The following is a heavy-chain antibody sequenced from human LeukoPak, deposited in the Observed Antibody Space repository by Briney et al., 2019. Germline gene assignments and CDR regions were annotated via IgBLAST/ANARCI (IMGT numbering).Heavy chain of an antibody. J-gene: IGHJ4*02. CDR3: ARGLAARRRGYFDY. CDR2: IYYSGST. V-gene: IGHV4-39*01. Sequence: SETLSLTCTVSGGSISSSSYYWGWIRQPPGKGLEWIGSIYYSGSTYYNPSLKSRVTISVDTSKNQFSLKLSSVTVADTAVYYCARGLAARRRGYFDYWGQGTLVTVSS. D-gene: IGHD6-6*01. CDR1: GGSISSSSYY.